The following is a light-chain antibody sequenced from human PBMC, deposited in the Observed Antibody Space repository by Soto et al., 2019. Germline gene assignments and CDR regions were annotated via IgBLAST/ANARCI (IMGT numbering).Light chain of an antibody. CDR1: SGHSTYA. Sequence: QPVLTQSPSASASLGASVKLTCTLSSGHSTYAIAWHQQQPEKGPRYLMKLNSDGSHSKGDGIPVRFSGSSSGAERYLSSSSLQSEDEADYYCQTWGTGIVVFGGGTKLTV. V-gene: IGLV4-69*01. CDR3: QTWGTGIVV. CDR2: LNSDGSH. J-gene: IGLJ2*01.